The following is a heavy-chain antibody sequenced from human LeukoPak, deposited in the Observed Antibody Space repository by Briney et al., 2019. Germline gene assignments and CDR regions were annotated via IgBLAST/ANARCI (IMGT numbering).Heavy chain of an antibody. CDR1: GFTFSNYA. CDR3: EANCGGNCPFDY. V-gene: IGHV3-23*01. Sequence: GGSLRLSCAASGFTFSNYAMNWVRQAPGKGLEWVSAISGSGGSTYYADSVKGRFTISRDNSRNTLYLQMNSLRAEDTAVYYCEANCGGNCPFDYWGHGTLVTVSS. CDR2: ISGSGGST. D-gene: IGHD2-21*02. J-gene: IGHJ4*01.